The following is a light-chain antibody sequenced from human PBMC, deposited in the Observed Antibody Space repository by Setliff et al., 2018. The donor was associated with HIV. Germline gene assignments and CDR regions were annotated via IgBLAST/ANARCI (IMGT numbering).Light chain of an antibody. J-gene: IGLJ2*01. Sequence: QSALAQPRSVSGSPGQSVTISCTGTSSDVGGYTYVSWYQCHPGKAPKLLIYDVIKRPSGVSHRFSGSKSANTASLTISGLLTEDEADYYCSSFTSTSSYVIFGGGTKVTVL. CDR2: DVI. V-gene: IGLV2-11*01. CDR3: SSFTSTSSYVI. CDR1: SSDVGGYTY.